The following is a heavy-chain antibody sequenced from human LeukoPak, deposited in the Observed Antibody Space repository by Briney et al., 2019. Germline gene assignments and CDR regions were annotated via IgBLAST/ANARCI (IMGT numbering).Heavy chain of an antibody. D-gene: IGHD3-22*01. J-gene: IGHJ4*02. CDR3: ARDADYYDSIGYYQH. Sequence: GGSLRLSCAASGFTFSSYSMNWDLQAPGKGLEWVSSISSSSTNIYYPDSVKGRFTISRDNAKKSLYLQMNSLRAEDTAVYFCARDADYYDSIGYYQHWGQGTLVTVSS. CDR1: GFTFSSYS. V-gene: IGHV3-21*01. CDR2: ISSSSTNI.